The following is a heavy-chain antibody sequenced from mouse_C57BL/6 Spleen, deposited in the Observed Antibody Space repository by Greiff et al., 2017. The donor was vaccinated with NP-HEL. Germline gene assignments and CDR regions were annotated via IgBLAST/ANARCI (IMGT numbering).Heavy chain of an antibody. V-gene: IGHV1-82*01. Sequence: QVQLQQSGPELVKPGASVRISCKASGYAFSGSGRTGLRRRPGKGLGWIGGFYPGDGVTTYIGKFRGKATPTADKSSSTAYMQLSSLTSEDSAVYFCARGDYGSSSAWFAYWGQGTLVTVSA. D-gene: IGHD1-1*01. CDR3: ARGDYGSSSAWFAY. CDR1: GYAFSGSG. CDR2: FYPGDGVT. J-gene: IGHJ3*01.